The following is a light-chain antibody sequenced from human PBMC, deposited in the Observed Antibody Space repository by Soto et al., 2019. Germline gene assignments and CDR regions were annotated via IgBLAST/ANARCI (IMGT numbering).Light chain of an antibody. J-gene: IGLJ1*01. V-gene: IGLV1-44*01. CDR3: AAWDDSLNGYV. Sequence: QSVLTQPPSASGTPGQRVTISCSGVSSNIGTNAVNWYQQLPGTAPKLLIYNNNQRPSGVPDRVSGSKSGTSAALAISGLQSEDEAEYYCAAWDDSLNGYVFGTGTQLTVL. CDR1: SSNIGTNA. CDR2: NNN.